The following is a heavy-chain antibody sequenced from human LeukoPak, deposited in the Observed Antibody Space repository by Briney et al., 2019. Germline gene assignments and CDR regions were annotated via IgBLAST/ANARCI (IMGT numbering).Heavy chain of an antibody. V-gene: IGHV3-23*01. D-gene: IGHD6-13*01. CDR1: RFQFSSYA. CDR2: ISGSGGST. CDR3: AKDASSSYTYYFDY. J-gene: IGHJ4*02. Sequence: GGSLRLSCVASRFQFSSYAKSWVRQAPGKGLEWVSVISGSGGSTYYADSVKGRFTISRDNSKNTLYLQMNSLRAEDTAVYYCAKDASSSYTYYFDYWGQGTLVTVSS.